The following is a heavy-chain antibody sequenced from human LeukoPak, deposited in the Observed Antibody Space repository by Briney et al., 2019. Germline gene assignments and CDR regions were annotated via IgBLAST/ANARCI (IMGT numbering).Heavy chain of an antibody. D-gene: IGHD2-2*01. Sequence: SETLSLTCTVSGGSMISSSHYWSWIRQPPGKGLEWIGYIYYSGSTNYNPSLKSRVTISVDTSKNQFSLKLSSVTAADTAVYYWARSIVVVPAATDHYFDYWGQGTLVTVSS. CDR1: GGSMISSSHY. V-gene: IGHV4-61*01. CDR3: ARSIVVVPAATDHYFDY. CDR2: IYYSGST. J-gene: IGHJ4*02.